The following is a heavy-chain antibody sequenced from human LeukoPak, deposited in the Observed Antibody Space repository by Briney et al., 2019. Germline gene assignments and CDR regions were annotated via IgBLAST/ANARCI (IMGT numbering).Heavy chain of an antibody. CDR2: INHSGST. D-gene: IGHD3-22*01. J-gene: IGHJ3*02. CDR1: GGSFSGYY. Sequence: PSETLSLTCAVYGGSFSGYYWRWIRQPPGKGLEWIGEINHSGSTNSNPSLMSRFTILVDTCKRQFSLKLSSGTAADTAVYYCARRGSYYYDISGYRDDAFDIWGQGTMVTVSS. V-gene: IGHV4-34*01. CDR3: ARRGSYYYDISGYRDDAFDI.